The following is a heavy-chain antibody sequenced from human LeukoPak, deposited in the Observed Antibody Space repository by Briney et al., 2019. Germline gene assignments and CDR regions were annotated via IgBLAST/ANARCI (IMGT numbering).Heavy chain of an antibody. CDR2: INPSGGST. Sequence: ASVKVSCKASGYTFTGYYMHWVRQAPGQGLEWMGIINPSGGSTSYAQKFQGRVTMTRDTSTSTVYMELSSLRSEDTAVYYCARVKGYYYDTSEKDAFDIWGQGTMVTVS. V-gene: IGHV1-46*01. J-gene: IGHJ3*02. CDR1: GYTFTGYY. CDR3: ARVKGYYYDTSEKDAFDI. D-gene: IGHD3-22*01.